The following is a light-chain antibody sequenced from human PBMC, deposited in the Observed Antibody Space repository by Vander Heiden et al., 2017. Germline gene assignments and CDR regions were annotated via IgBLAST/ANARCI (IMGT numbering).Light chain of an antibody. Sequence: ERVLTQSPATLSVSPGERATLSCRASQSVSSYLAWYQQKSGQAPRLLIYDASNRATGIPARFSGSGSGTDFTLTISSLESEDFAVYYCQQRSRWPPYTFGQGTKLEI. CDR1: QSVSSY. CDR2: DAS. J-gene: IGKJ2*01. V-gene: IGKV3-11*01. CDR3: QQRSRWPPYT.